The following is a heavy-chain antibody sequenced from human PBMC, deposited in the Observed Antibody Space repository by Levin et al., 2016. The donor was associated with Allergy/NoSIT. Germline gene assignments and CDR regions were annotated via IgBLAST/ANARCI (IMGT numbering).Heavy chain of an antibody. CDR3: ARLHYDYSGDYYYILDY. CDR2: IYSGDAT. CDR1: GFTVSSNY. D-gene: IGHD3-22*01. V-gene: IGHV3-53*01. Sequence: GGSLRLSCAASGFTVSSNYMSWVRQAPGKGLEWVSLIYSGDATYYADSVQGRFIISRDYSKNTLYLQMNSLRAEDTAVYYCARLHYDYSGDYYYILDYWGQGTLVTVSS. J-gene: IGHJ4*02.